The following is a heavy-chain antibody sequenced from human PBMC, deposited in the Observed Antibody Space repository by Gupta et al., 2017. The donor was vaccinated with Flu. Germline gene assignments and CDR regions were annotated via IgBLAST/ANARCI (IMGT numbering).Heavy chain of an antibody. CDR1: GFTFSSYD. D-gene: IGHD1-1*01. V-gene: IGHV3-13*04. J-gene: IGHJ3*01. CDR3: ARGGSDAFDF. Sequence: EVQLVESGGGLVQPGGSLRLSCAGSGFTFSSYDMHWGRQVTGKGLEWVSAIVTAGDTLYADSVKGRFTISRENAKTSLYLQMNSLRAGDTAIYYCARGGSDAFDFWGQGTKVTVSS. CDR2: IVTAGDT.